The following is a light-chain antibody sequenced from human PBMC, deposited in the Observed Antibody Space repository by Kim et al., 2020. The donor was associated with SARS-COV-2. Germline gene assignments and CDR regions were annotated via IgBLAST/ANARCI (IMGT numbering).Light chain of an antibody. J-gene: IGLJ2*01. CDR2: GKN. CDR1: SLRRYY. Sequence: VALGQTVRITSQGESLRRYYTSWYKQKQGQAPVLVIYGKNNRPSGSPDRFSGSSAGNTASLTITGAQAEDEADYYCNTRDSSGNPAFGGGTQLTVL. CDR3: NTRDSSGNPA. V-gene: IGLV3-19*01.